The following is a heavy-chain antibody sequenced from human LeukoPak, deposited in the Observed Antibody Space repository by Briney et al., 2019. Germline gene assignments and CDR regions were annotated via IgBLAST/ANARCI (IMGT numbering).Heavy chain of an antibody. J-gene: IGHJ4*02. D-gene: IGHD1-26*01. V-gene: IGHV4-31*03. Sequence: SETLSLTCTVSGGSISSGGYYWSWIRQHPGKGLEWIGYIYYSGSTNYNPSLKSRVTMSVDKSKNQFSLQLSSVTAADTATYYCARLTRIVGATGLFDYWGQGTLVIVSS. CDR3: ARLTRIVGATGLFDY. CDR2: IYYSGST. CDR1: GGSISSGGYY.